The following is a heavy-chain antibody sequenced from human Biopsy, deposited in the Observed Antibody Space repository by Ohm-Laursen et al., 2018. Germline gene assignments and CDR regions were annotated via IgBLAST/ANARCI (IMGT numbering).Heavy chain of an antibody. CDR2: IDGSTSYI. D-gene: IGHD4-17*01. CDR1: GFTFSDYN. V-gene: IGHV3-21*04. CDR3: ALAAAQTVTHFDY. J-gene: IGHJ4*02. Sequence: SLRLSCTASGFTFSDYNMHWVRQAPGKGLEWAALIDGSTSYIYYVDSVKGRFSISRDNAKNSLYLQMNSLRADDTAVYYCALAAAQTVTHFDYWGQGTLVTASS.